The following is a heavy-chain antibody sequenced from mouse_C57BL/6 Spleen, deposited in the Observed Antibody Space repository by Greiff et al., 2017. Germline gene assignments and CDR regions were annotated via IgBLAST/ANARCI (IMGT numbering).Heavy chain of an antibody. D-gene: IGHD2-5*01. CDR2: ISDGGSYT. V-gene: IGHV5-4*01. Sequence: EVQVVESGGGLVKPGGSLKLSCAASGFTFSSYAMSWVRQTPEKRLEWVATISDGGSYTYYPDNVKGRFTISRDNAKNNLYLQMSHLKSEDTAMYYCARDGNIVTRGAMDYWGQGTSVTVSS. J-gene: IGHJ4*01. CDR1: GFTFSSYA. CDR3: ARDGNIVTRGAMDY.